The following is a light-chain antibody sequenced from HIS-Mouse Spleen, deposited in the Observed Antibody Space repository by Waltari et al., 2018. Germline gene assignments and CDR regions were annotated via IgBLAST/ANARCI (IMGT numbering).Light chain of an antibody. V-gene: IGKV1-39*01. J-gene: IGKJ3*01. CDR2: AAS. CDR3: QQSYSTLRT. Sequence: DIQMTQSPSSLSASVGDRVTITCRASQSISSYLNWYQQKPGKAPKLLIYAASSSQSGVPSRFSGSGSGTDFTLTISSLQPEDFATYYCQQSYSTLRTFGPGTKVDIK. CDR1: QSISSY.